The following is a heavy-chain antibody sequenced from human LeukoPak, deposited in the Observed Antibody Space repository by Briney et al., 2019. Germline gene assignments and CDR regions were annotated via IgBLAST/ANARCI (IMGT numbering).Heavy chain of an antibody. D-gene: IGHD3-10*01. CDR1: GGSISSGDYP. Sequence: SETLSLTCAVSGGSISSGDYPWSWIRQPPGKGLEWIGYIFRTGHTSYNPSLKSRVTISVDMSKNQLSLKLSSVTAADTAVYCARGFYGSGSQFDYWGQGTLVTVSS. CDR3: ARGFYGSGSQFDY. CDR2: IFRTGHT. J-gene: IGHJ4*02. V-gene: IGHV4-30-2*01.